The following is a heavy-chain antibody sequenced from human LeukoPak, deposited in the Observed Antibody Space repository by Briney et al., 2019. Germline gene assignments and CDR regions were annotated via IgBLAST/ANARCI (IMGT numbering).Heavy chain of an antibody. D-gene: IGHD5-12*01. CDR1: GGTFSSYA. CDR3: ARGRLLRGYSGYDLFY. Sequence: GASVKVSCKASGGTFSSYAISWVRQAPGQGLEWMGRIIPILGIANYAQKFQGRVTITADKSTSTAYMELSSLRSEDTAVYYCARGRLLRGYSGYDLFYWGQGTLVTVSS. J-gene: IGHJ4*02. CDR2: IIPILGIA. V-gene: IGHV1-69*04.